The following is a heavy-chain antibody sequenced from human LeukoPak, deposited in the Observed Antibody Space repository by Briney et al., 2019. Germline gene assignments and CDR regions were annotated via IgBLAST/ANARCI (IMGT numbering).Heavy chain of an antibody. J-gene: IGHJ4*02. D-gene: IGHD6-19*01. CDR3: ARTDSGWYRTTKDDY. Sequence: GGSLRLPCAASGFTFSSYSMSWVRQAPGKGLEWVSSISSSSSYIYYADSVKGRFTISRDNAKNSLYLQMNSLRAEDTAVYYCARTDSGWYRTTKDDYWGQGTLVTVSS. CDR2: ISSSSSYI. V-gene: IGHV3-21*01. CDR1: GFTFSSYS.